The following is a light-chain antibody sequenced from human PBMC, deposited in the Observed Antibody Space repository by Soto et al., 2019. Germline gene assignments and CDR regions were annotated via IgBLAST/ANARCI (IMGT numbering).Light chain of an antibody. CDR2: KAS. CDR1: QSINNW. Sequence: DIQMTQSPSTLSASVGDRVTITCRASQSINNWLAWYQQKPGKAPKLLIYKASNLDIGVPSRFSGSGSGTEFTLTISSLQPDDFATYDYEQYDTYWTFGQGTKVDIK. J-gene: IGKJ1*01. CDR3: EQYDTYWT. V-gene: IGKV1-5*03.